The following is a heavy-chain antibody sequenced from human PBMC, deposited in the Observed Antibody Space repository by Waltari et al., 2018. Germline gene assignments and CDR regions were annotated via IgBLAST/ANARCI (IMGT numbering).Heavy chain of an antibody. CDR3: ARARGWLLASGPFDY. CDR2: ISYDGSNK. J-gene: IGHJ4*02. D-gene: IGHD2-21*02. V-gene: IGHV3-30-3*01. CDR1: GFTFSSYA. Sequence: QVQLVESGGGVVQPGRSLRLSCAASGFTFSSYAMHWVRQAPGKGLEWVAVISYDGSNKYYADSVKGRFTISRDNSKNTLYLQMNSLRAEDTAVYYCARARGWLLASGPFDYWGQGTLVTVSS.